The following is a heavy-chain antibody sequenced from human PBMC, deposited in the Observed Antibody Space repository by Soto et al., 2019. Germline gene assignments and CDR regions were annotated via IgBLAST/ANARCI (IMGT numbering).Heavy chain of an antibody. Sequence: SETLSLTCTVSGGSISSSSYYWGWIRQPPGKGLEWIGSIYYSGSTYYNPSLKSRVTISVDTSKNQFSLKLSSVTAADTAVYYCARDRMYDSSGYYYPHCDYWGQGTLVTVSS. CDR3: ARDRMYDSSGYYYPHCDY. CDR2: IYYSGST. CDR1: GGSISSSSYY. D-gene: IGHD3-22*01. J-gene: IGHJ4*02. V-gene: IGHV4-39*02.